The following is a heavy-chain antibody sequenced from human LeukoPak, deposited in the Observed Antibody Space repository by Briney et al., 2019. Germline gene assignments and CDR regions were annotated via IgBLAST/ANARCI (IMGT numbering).Heavy chain of an antibody. Sequence: ASVKVSCKASGYTFTSYGINWVRPAAGQGVEWMGWMNPNSGNTGYAQKFQGIVTITRNTSISTAYMELSSLRSEDTAVYYCARGRSNSFDYWGQGTLVTVSS. CDR3: ARGRSNSFDY. J-gene: IGHJ4*02. V-gene: IGHV1-8*03. CDR1: GYTFTSYG. CDR2: MNPNSGNT. D-gene: IGHD4-11*01.